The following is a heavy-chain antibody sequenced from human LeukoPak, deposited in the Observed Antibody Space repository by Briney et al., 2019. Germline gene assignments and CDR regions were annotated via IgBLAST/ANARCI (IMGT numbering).Heavy chain of an antibody. V-gene: IGHV4-4*02. CDR1: GGSISSSNW. D-gene: IGHD3-22*01. Sequence: SGTLSLTCAVSGGSISSSNWWSWVRQPPGKGLEWIGEIYHSGSTNYNPSLKSRVTISVDKSKNQFSLKLSSVTAADTAVYYCARTYYYDSSGYLNYWGQGTLVTVSS. CDR2: IYHSGST. CDR3: ARTYYYDSSGYLNY. J-gene: IGHJ4*02.